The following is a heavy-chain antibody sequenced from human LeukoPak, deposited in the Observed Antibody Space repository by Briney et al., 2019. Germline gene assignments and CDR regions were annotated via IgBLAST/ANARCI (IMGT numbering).Heavy chain of an antibody. CDR3: ARGGNCSSTSCYPWSGY. CDR1: GGSISSYY. CDR2: IYYSGST. V-gene: IGHV4-59*12. Sequence: SETLSLTCTVSGGSISSYYWSWIRQPPGKGLEWIGYIYYSGSTNYNPSLKSRVTISADTSKNQFSLKLSSVTAADTAVYYCARGGNCSSTSCYPWSGYWGQGTLVTVSS. D-gene: IGHD2-2*01. J-gene: IGHJ4*02.